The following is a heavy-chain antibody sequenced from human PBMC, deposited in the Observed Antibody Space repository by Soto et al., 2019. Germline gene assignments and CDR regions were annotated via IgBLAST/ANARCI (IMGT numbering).Heavy chain of an antibody. D-gene: IGHD3-3*01. CDR1: GGSISSSSYY. V-gene: IGHV4-39*01. Sequence: SETLSLTCTVSGGSISSSSYYWGWIRQPPGKGLEWIGSIYYSGSTYYNPSLKSRVTISVDTSKNQFSLKLSSVTAADTAVYYCARQDYDFWSGYYAGQVDYWGQGTLVTVSS. CDR2: IYYSGST. J-gene: IGHJ4*02. CDR3: ARQDYDFWSGYYAGQVDY.